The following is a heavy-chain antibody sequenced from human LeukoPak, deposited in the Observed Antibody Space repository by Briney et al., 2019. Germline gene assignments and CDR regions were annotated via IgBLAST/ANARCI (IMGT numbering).Heavy chain of an antibody. J-gene: IGHJ4*02. D-gene: IGHD3-22*01. CDR3: ARVSRYYYDSSGPRDFDY. Sequence: ASVKVSCKASGYTFTSYDINWVRQATGRGLEWMGWMNPNSGNTGYAQKFQGRVTMTRNTSISTAYMELSSLRSEDTAVYYCARVSRYYYDSSGPRDFDYWGQGTLVTVSS. V-gene: IGHV1-8*01. CDR2: MNPNSGNT. CDR1: GYTFTSYD.